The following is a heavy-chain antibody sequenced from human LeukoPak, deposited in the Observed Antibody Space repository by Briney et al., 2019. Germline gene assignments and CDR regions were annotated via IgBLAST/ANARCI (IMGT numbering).Heavy chain of an antibody. CDR1: GGSISSSSYY. Sequence: SETLPLTCTVSGGSISSSSYYWGWIRQPPGKGLEWIGSIYYSGSTYYNPSLKSRVTISVDTSKNQLSLKLSSVTAADTAVYYCARSYRYDSSGWYYWGQGTLVTVSS. CDR2: IYYSGST. D-gene: IGHD6-19*01. V-gene: IGHV4-39*01. CDR3: ARSYRYDSSGWYY. J-gene: IGHJ4*02.